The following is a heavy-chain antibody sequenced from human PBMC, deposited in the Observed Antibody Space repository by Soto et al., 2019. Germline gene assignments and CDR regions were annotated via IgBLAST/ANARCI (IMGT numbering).Heavy chain of an antibody. Sequence: GGSLRLSCAASGFTFSSYAMHWVRQAPGKGLEWVAVISYDGSNKYYADSVKGRFTISRDNSKNTLYLQMNSLRAEDTAVYYCARAEGTDYYGMDVSGQGTTVTVSS. V-gene: IGHV3-30-3*01. CDR1: GFTFSSYA. J-gene: IGHJ6*01. CDR3: ARAEGTDYYGMDV. D-gene: IGHD1-1*01. CDR2: ISYDGSNK.